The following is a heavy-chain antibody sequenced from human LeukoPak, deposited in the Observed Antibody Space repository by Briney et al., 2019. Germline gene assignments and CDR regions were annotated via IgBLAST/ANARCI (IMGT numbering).Heavy chain of an antibody. CDR2: IKTDGSST. CDR1: GFTFSGYW. J-gene: IGHJ4*02. CDR3: ASGVGRTLRDY. V-gene: IGHV3-74*03. Sequence: GGSLRLSCADSGFTFSGYWMYWVRQAPGKGLEWVSRIKTDGSSTMYADSVEGRFTISRDNAKNTPYLQMNSLRVEDTAVYYCASGVGRTLRDYWGQGTLFTVSS. D-gene: IGHD1-26*01.